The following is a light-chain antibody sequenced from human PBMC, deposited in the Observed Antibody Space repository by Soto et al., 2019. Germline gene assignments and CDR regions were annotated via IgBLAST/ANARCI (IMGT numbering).Light chain of an antibody. J-gene: IGKJ1*01. CDR1: QSLLHSNGFNY. V-gene: IGKV2-28*01. CDR3: MQALQTGWT. Sequence: DIVMTQSPLSLPVTPGEPASISCRSSQSLLHSNGFNYLDWYLQKPGQSPQLLIYLGFTRASGVPDRFSGSGSGTDFTLKISRVEAEDVGVYYCMQALQTGWTFGHGTKVEIK. CDR2: LGF.